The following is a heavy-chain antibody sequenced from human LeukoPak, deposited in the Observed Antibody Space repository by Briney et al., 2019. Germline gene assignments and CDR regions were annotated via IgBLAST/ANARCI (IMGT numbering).Heavy chain of an antibody. D-gene: IGHD2-15*01. CDR3: ARRYCSGGSCFDY. Sequence: SVKVSCKASGYTFTSYGISWVRQAPGQGLEWMGGIIPIFGTANYAQKFQGRVTITADKSTSTAYMELSSLRSEDTAVYYCARRYCSGGSCFDYWGQGTLVTVSS. CDR2: IIPIFGTA. CDR1: GYTFTSYG. V-gene: IGHV1-69*06. J-gene: IGHJ4*02.